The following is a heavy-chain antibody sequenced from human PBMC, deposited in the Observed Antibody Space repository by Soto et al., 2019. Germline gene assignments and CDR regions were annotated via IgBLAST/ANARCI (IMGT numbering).Heavy chain of an antibody. CDR2: INHSGTT. V-gene: IGHV4-34*01. J-gene: IGHJ6*02. D-gene: IGHD3-3*01. Sequence: SETLSLTCAVYGGSFSGYYWSWVRQPPGKGLEWIGEINHSGTTNNHPSLTGRVTISVDTSKNQFSLKLNSVTAADTAVYYCARGFGGSIFGVVANFYYYAMDVWGQGTPVTVSS. CDR3: ARGFGGSIFGVVANFYYYAMDV. CDR1: GGSFSGYY.